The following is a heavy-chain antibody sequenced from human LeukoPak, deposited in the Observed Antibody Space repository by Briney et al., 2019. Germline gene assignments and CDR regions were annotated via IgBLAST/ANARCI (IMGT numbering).Heavy chain of an antibody. CDR1: DDSITMYY. J-gene: IGHJ6*03. CDR3: ARGRVSSSTWYSTYYYYFYMDV. CDR2: VDHTGST. D-gene: IGHD1-1*01. V-gene: IGHV4-59*01. Sequence: SETLSLTCSVSDDSITMYYGTWIRQPPGKGLEWIGYVDHTGSTNFNPSLNGRVSISRDTTKNLFPLRLRSVTAADTAVYFCARGRVSSSTWYSTYYYYFYMDVWGKGTTVTVSS.